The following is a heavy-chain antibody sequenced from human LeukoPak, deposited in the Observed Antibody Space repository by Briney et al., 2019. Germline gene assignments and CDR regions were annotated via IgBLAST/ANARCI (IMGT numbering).Heavy chain of an antibody. J-gene: IGHJ4*02. Sequence: PGGSLRLSCAASGFTFSSYAMSWVRQAQGKGLEWVSAISGSGGSTYYADSVKGRFTISRDNSKNTLYLQMNSLRAEDTAVYYCAKDSTITFGGVIVPPLYFDYWGQGTLVTVSS. D-gene: IGHD3-16*02. CDR3: AKDSTITFGGVIVPPLYFDY. CDR2: ISGSGGST. V-gene: IGHV3-23*01. CDR1: GFTFSSYA.